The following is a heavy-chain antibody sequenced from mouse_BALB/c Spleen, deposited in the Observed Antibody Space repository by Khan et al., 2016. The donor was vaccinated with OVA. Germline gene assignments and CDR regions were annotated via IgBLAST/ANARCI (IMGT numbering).Heavy chain of an antibody. V-gene: IGHV9-3-1*01. D-gene: IGHD2-10*01. Sequence: QIQLVQSGPEVKKPGETVKISCKASGHTFTKFGMNWVKQAPGKGLKLMGWINTYTGEPTYADDFNGRFAFSLETSASTAYLQINNLKNEDTATYFCARPPYYSYVLDNWGQGTSVTVSS. J-gene: IGHJ4*01. CDR3: ARPPYYSYVLDN. CDR2: INTYTGEP. CDR1: GHTFTKFG.